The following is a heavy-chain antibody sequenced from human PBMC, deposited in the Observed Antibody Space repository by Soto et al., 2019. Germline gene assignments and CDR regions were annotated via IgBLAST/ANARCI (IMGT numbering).Heavy chain of an antibody. V-gene: IGHV4-59*08. CDR3: ASRARRVHYMDF. Sequence: SETLSLPCTVSGGSISSHYCRWIRQPPGKGLEWIGYIYYSGSTNYNPSLKSRVTISVDTSKNQFSLKLSSVTAADTAVYYCASRARRVHYMDFLVQGNLVTVT. CDR2: IYYSGST. J-gene: IGHJ4*02. CDR1: GGSISSHY. D-gene: IGHD3-10*01.